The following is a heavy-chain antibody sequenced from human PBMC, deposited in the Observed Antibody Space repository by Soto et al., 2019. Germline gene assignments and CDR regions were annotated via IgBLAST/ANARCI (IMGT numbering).Heavy chain of an antibody. J-gene: IGHJ6*03. V-gene: IGHV3-9*01. CDR1: GVTFDDYA. D-gene: IGHD3-22*01. CDR2: ISWNSGSI. Sequence: GVSLRLSCAASGVTFDDYAMHGVRQAPGKGLEWVSGISWNSGSIGYADSVKGRFTISRDNAKNSLYLQMNSLRAEDTALYYCAKDRLIRSDYYSYMDDWCKGTTVTVSS. CDR3: AKDRLIRSDYYSYMDD.